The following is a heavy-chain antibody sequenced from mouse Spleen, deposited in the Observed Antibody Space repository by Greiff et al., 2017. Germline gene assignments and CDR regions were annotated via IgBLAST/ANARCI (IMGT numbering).Heavy chain of an antibody. D-gene: IGHD1-1*01. V-gene: IGHV1-69*02. CDR3: ARREDYGSSYWFAY. CDR1: GYTFTSYW. Sequence: QVQLQQPGAELVKPGASVKLSCKASGYTFTSYWMHWVKQRPGQGLEWIGEIDPSDSYTNYNQKFKGKATLTVDKSSSTAYMQLSSLTSEDSAVYYCARREDYGSSYWFAYWGQGTLVTVSA. CDR2: IDPSDSYT. J-gene: IGHJ3*01.